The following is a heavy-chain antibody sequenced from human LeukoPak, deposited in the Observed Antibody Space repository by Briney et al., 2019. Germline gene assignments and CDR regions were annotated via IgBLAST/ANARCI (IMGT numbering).Heavy chain of an antibody. CDR2: IKQDGSEK. CDR1: GFTFSSYW. CDR3: ASQGYYSSDSIDY. J-gene: IGHJ4*02. D-gene: IGHD6-19*01. Sequence: GGSLRLSCAASGFTFSSYWMSWVRQAPGKGLEWVANIKQDGSEKYYVDSVKGRFTISRDNAKNSLYLQMNSLRAEDTAVYYCASQGYYSSDSIDYWGQGTLVTVSS. V-gene: IGHV3-7*01.